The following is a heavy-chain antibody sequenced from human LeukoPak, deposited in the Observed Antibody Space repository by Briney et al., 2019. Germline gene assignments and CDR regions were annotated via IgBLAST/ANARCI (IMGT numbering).Heavy chain of an antibody. Sequence: PGGSLRLSCAASGFTFSNAWMNWVRQAPGKGLEWVGRIKSKTDGGTTDYAAPVKGRFTISRDDSKNTLYLQMNSLKTEDTAVYYCTTDLNYDYGGPPSDYWGQGTLVTVSS. CDR2: IKSKTDGGTT. J-gene: IGHJ4*02. CDR1: GFTFSNAW. D-gene: IGHD4-23*01. V-gene: IGHV3-15*07. CDR3: TTDLNYDYGGPPSDY.